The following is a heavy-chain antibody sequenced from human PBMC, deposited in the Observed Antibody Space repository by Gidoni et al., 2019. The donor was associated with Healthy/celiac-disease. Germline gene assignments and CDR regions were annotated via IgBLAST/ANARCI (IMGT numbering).Heavy chain of an antibody. J-gene: IGHJ4*02. CDR3: ARWGGSLYSSSWYLFDY. V-gene: IGHV1-69*01. CDR2: IIPIFGTA. D-gene: IGHD6-13*01. CDR1: GGTFSSYA. Sequence: QVQLVQSGAEVKKPGSSVKVSCKASGGTFSSYAISWVRQAPGQGLEWMGGIIPIFGTANYAQKFQGRVTITADESTSTAYMELSSLRSEDTAVYYCARWGGSLYSSSWYLFDYWGQGTLVTVSS.